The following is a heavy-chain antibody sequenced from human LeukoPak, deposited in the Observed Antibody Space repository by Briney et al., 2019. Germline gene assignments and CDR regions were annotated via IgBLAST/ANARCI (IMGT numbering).Heavy chain of an antibody. Sequence: GGSLRLSCAASGFTFSSYWMHWVRQAPGKGLVWVSRINSDGSSTSYADSVKGRFTISRDNAKNTLYLQMNSLRAEDTAVYYFARESSSWYETIDYWGQGTLVTVSS. CDR1: GFTFSSYW. V-gene: IGHV3-74*01. J-gene: IGHJ4*02. D-gene: IGHD6-13*01. CDR2: INSDGSST. CDR3: ARESSSWYETIDY.